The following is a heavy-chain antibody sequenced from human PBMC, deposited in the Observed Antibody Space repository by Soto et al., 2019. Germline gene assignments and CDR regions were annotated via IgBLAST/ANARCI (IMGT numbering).Heavy chain of an antibody. CDR1: GIKVKDSA. Sequence: EVFLSESGGGVTQPGGSLRPPCAAPGIKVKDSAISWGRQAPGKGLEWVSSISNNGDATYYADSVKGRFHISRDNSEKTVFLEMNSLRVEDTAVYFCAQLALWFGEFGRGYWGQGALVNVSS. J-gene: IGHJ4*02. CDR2: ISNNGDAT. D-gene: IGHD3-10*01. CDR3: AQLALWFGEFGRGY. V-gene: IGHV3-23*01.